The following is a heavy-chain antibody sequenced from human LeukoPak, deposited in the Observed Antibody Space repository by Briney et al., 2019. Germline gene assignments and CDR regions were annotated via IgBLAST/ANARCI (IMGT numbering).Heavy chain of an antibody. CDR3: ARAPRYYDILTGYQTPFDY. CDR2: IYYSGSI. D-gene: IGHD3-9*01. Sequence: PSETLSLTCTVSGGSVSSGSYYWSWIRQPPGKGLEWIGYIYYSGSINYNPSLKSRVTISVDTSKNQFSLKLSSVTAADTAVYYCARAPRYYDILTGYQTPFDYWGQGTLVTVSS. J-gene: IGHJ4*02. V-gene: IGHV4-61*01. CDR1: GGSVSSGSYY.